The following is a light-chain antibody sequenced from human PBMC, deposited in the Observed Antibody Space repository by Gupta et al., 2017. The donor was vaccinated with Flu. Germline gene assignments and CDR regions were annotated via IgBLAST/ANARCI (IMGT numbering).Light chain of an antibody. CDR2: DVT. Sequence: QSALTQPASVSGSPGQSITISCTGTSRDVGRSDYVSWYQQHPDKAPKLIIYDVTNRPSGVSSRFSGSKSGNTASLTISGLQAEDETDYYCSSYTSTSTFYVFGTGTKVTVL. J-gene: IGLJ1*01. CDR3: SSYTSTSTFYV. CDR1: SRDVGRSDY. V-gene: IGLV2-14*03.